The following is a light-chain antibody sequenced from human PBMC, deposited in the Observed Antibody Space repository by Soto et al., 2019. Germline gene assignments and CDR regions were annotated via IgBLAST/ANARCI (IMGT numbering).Light chain of an antibody. CDR3: QQYTFYSRT. CDR1: QSISTW. V-gene: IGKV1-5*03. CDR2: KAS. J-gene: IGKJ1*01. Sequence: DIQMTQSPSTLSASVGDTVTITCRASQSISTWLAWYQQKPGKVPKLLIYKASSLQSGVPSRFSGIGSGTEFTLTISSLQTDDFTTYSCQQYTFYSRTFGQGTKVEIK.